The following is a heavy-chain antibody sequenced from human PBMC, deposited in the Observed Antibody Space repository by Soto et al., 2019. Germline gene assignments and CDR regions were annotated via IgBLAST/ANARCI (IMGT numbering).Heavy chain of an antibody. D-gene: IGHD5-12*01. Sequence: SETLSLTCTVSGGSISSSSYYWGWIRQPPGKGLEWIGSIYYSGSTYYNPSLKSRVTISVDTSKNQFSLKLSSVTAADTAVYYCARQARDYYYGMDVWGQGTTVTV. CDR2: IYYSGST. CDR3: ARQARDYYYGMDV. V-gene: IGHV4-39*01. J-gene: IGHJ6*02. CDR1: GGSISSSSYY.